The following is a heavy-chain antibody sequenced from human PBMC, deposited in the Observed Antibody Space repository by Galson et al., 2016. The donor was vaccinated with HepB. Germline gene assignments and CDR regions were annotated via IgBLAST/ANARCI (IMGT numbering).Heavy chain of an antibody. V-gene: IGHV4-4*02. CDR1: GGSISSTNW. Sequence: ETLSLTCAVSGGSISSTNWWSWVRQPPGKGLEWIGEISHSGSTNYNPSLKSRVIISVDKSKNQFSLNVNSVTAADTAVYYCAREGGYDSNNYPLDYWGQGTLVTVSS. J-gene: IGHJ4*02. D-gene: IGHD3-22*01. CDR3: AREGGYDSNNYPLDY. CDR2: ISHSGST.